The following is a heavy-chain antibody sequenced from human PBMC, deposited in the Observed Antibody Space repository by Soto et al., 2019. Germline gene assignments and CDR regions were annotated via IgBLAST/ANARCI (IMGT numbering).Heavy chain of an antibody. CDR2: IKQDGSEK. CDR3: ARDFPLYDSSGYYYVIFDY. D-gene: IGHD3-22*01. V-gene: IGHV3-7*03. Sequence: HPGGSLRLSCAASGFTFSSYWMSWVRQAPGKGLEWVANIKQDGSEKYYVDSVKGRFTISRDNAKNSLYLQMNSLRAEDTAVYYCARDFPLYDSSGYYYVIFDYWGQGTLVTVSS. J-gene: IGHJ4*02. CDR1: GFTFSSYW.